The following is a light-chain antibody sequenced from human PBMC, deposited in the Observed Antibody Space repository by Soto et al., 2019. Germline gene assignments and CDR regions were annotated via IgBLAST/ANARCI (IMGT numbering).Light chain of an antibody. V-gene: IGLV2-14*01. CDR1: SSDVGGYKY. Sequence: QSALTQPASVSGSPGQSITISCTGTSSDVGGYKYVSWYQQHPDKAPTLIIYYITNRPSGISNRFSGSKSGNTASLTISGLQDADEDDYYCSSYTSSSSYVFGTWTKLTVL. J-gene: IGLJ1*01. CDR3: SSYTSSSSYV. CDR2: YIT.